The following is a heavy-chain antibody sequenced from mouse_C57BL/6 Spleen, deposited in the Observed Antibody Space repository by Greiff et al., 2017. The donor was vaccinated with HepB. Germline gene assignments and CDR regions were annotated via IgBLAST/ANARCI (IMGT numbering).Heavy chain of an antibody. CDR1: GYTFTSYW. V-gene: IGHV1-53*01. CDR3: AIRFITTKDYYAMDY. D-gene: IGHD1-1*01. Sequence: QVQLQQPGTELVKPGASVKLSCKASGYTFTSYWMHWVKQRPGQGLEWIGNINPSNGGTNYNEKFKSKATLTVDKSSSTAYMQLSSLTSEDSAVYYGAIRFITTKDYYAMDYWGQGTSVTVSS. CDR2: INPSNGGT. J-gene: IGHJ4*01.